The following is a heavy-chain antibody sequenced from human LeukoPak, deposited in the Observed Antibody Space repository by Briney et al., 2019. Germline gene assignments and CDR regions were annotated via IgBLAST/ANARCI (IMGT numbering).Heavy chain of an antibody. CDR3: ARAGGYSSSWTFDY. D-gene: IGHD6-13*01. Sequence: KPGESLKISCKGSGYSFTSYWISWVRQMPGEGLEWMGRIDPSDSYTNYSPSFQGHVTISADKSISTAYLQWSSLKASDTAMYYCARAGGYSSSWTFDYWGQGTLVTVSS. V-gene: IGHV5-10-1*01. CDR1: GYSFTSYW. CDR2: IDPSDSYT. J-gene: IGHJ4*02.